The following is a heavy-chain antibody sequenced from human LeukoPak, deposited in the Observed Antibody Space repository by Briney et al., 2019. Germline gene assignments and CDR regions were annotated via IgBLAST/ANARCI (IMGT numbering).Heavy chain of an antibody. D-gene: IGHD6-19*01. J-gene: IGHJ4*02. CDR2: ITHSGST. CDR3: ARGVLSSGSLL. CDR1: GGSFSGYY. Sequence: SETLSLTCAVYGGSFSGYYWSWIRQPPGKGLEWIGEITHSGSTNYNPSLKSRVTISVDTSKNQFSLKLSSVTAADTAVYYCARGVLSSGSLLWGQGTLVTVSS. V-gene: IGHV4-34*01.